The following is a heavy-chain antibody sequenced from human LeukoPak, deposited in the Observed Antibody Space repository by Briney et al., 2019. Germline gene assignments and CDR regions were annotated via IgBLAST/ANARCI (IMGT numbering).Heavy chain of an antibody. V-gene: IGHV4-59*01. D-gene: IGHD3-9*01. Sequence: SETLSLTCTVSGGSISSYYWSWIRQPPGKGLEWIGHIYYSGSTNYNPSLKSRVTISVDTSKNQFSLKLSSVTAADTAVYYCARVGHWLPLYYYYYGMDVWGQGTTVTVSS. CDR1: GGSISSYY. CDR3: ARVGHWLPLYYYYYGMDV. J-gene: IGHJ6*02. CDR2: IYYSGST.